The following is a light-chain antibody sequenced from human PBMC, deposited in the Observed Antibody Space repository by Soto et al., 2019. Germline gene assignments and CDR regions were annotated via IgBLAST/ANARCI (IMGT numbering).Light chain of an antibody. Sequence: EVVLTQSPGTLSLSPGERVTLSCRTSHSVSSNYLAWYQQKPGQSPKLLIYGASNRATGISDRFSGSGSATDFTLTISRLEPEDFAVYYCQQYGTSSWTFGPGTKVEIK. CDR3: QQYGTSSWT. CDR1: HSVSSNY. J-gene: IGKJ1*01. CDR2: GAS. V-gene: IGKV3-20*01.